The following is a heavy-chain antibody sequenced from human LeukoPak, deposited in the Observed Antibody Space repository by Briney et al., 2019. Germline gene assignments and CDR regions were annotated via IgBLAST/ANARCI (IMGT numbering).Heavy chain of an antibody. CDR2: ITTGGDTT. Sequence: PGGSLRLSCAASGFIFSTYSMIWVRQAPGKGLEWLSRITTGGDTTSYADSVKGRFTISRDNAQNSLYLQIHTLRAEDTAVYYCARDHLWSFDYWGQGTLVTVSS. CDR1: GFIFSTYS. J-gene: IGHJ4*02. D-gene: IGHD3-3*02. CDR3: ARDHLWSFDY. V-gene: IGHV3-48*04.